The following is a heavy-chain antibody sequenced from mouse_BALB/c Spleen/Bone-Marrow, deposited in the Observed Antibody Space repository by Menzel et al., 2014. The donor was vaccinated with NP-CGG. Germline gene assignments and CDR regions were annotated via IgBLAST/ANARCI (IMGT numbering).Heavy chain of an antibody. J-gene: IGHJ2*01. D-gene: IGHD1-1*01. CDR2: IYPGDGDT. V-gene: IGHV1-80*01. Sequence: QVQLKESGAELVRPGSSVKIFCKAPGYAFSSYWMNWVKQRPGQGLEWIGQIYPGDGDTNYNGKFKGKATLTADKSSSTDYMQLSSLTSEDSAVYFCARRGYYYGSSYVDYWGQGTTLTVSS. CDR1: GYAFSSYW. CDR3: ARRGYYYGSSYVDY.